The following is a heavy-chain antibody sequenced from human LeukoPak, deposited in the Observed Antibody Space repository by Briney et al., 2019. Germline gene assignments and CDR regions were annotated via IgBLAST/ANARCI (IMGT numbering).Heavy chain of an antibody. CDR3: VKSNSRYQPWTLDI. CDR1: DDSITMYY. Sequence: PSETLSLTCSVSDDSITMYYWTWIRQPPGKGLEWIGYVDHTGSTNFNPSLKSRVTISVDTSNNQLSLKVNSVTAADTAMYYCVKSNSRYQPWTLDIWGRGTMVTVSS. D-gene: IGHD2-2*01. V-gene: IGHV4-59*01. CDR2: VDHTGST. J-gene: IGHJ3*02.